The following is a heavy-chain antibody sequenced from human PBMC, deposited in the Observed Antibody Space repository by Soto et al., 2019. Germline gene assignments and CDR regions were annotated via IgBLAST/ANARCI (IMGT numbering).Heavy chain of an antibody. D-gene: IGHD5-12*01. CDR1: GYTFTGYY. Sequence: QVQLVQSGAEVKKPGASVKVSCKASGYTFTGYYMHWVRQAPGQGLEWMGWINPNSGGTNYAQKFQGRVTMTRDTDISTAYMELSRLRSDDTAVYYCARGYSGYDGYYYYYYGMDVWGQGTTVTVSS. V-gene: IGHV1-2*02. CDR3: ARGYSGYDGYYYYYYGMDV. J-gene: IGHJ6*02. CDR2: INPNSGGT.